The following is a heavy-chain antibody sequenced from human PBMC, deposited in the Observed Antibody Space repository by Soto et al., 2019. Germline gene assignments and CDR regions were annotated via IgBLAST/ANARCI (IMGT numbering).Heavy chain of an antibody. V-gene: IGHV3-33*01. D-gene: IGHD1-26*01. Sequence: QVQLVESGGGVVQPGRSLRLSCAVSGFTFSNYVMHWVRQAPGKGLEWVAVIWSDGSNKYYADSVKGRFTISRDNSKNTLYLQMNSLRAEDTAVYYCARRGSGTYSIDYWGQGTLVTVSS. CDR1: GFTFSNYV. CDR3: ARRGSGTYSIDY. CDR2: IWSDGSNK. J-gene: IGHJ4*02.